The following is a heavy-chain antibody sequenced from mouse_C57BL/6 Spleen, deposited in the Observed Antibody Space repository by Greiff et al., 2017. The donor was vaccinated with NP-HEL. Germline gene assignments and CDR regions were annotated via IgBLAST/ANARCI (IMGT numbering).Heavy chain of an antibody. J-gene: IGHJ2*01. CDR3: ARAENGTVY. CDR2: IDPSDSYT. CDR1: GYTFTSYW. Sequence: QQSCKASGYTFTSYWMQWVTQRPGQGLEWIGEIDPSDSYTNYNQKFKGKATLTVDTSSSTAYMQLSSLTSEDSAVYYCARAENGTVYWGQGTTLTVSS. V-gene: IGHV1-50*01. D-gene: IGHD2-1*01.